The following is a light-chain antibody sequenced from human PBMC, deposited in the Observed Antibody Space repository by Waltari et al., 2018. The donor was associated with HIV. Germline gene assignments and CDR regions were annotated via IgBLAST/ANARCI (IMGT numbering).Light chain of an antibody. CDR1: SPNIGSRSHFD. J-gene: IGLJ3*02. V-gene: IGLV1-40*01. Sequence: QSVLTQPPSVSGAPGQTVTISCTRSSPNIGSRSHFDVPWYQQLPGTAPKLLIYGNNNRPSGVPDRFSGSKSGASASLAITGLQAEDEADYYCQSYDTRLSGSVFGGGTKLTVL. CDR2: GNN. CDR3: QSYDTRLSGSV.